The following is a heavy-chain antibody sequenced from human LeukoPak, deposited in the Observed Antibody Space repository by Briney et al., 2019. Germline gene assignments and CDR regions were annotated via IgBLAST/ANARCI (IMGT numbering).Heavy chain of an antibody. CDR1: GGTFSSYA. V-gene: IGHV1-69*06. CDR3: ASTPTGDLRPFDY. CDR2: IIPIFGTA. Sequence: SVKVSCKASGGTFSSYAISWVRQAPGQGLEWMGGIIPIFGTANYAQKFQGRVTITADKSTSTAYKELSSLRSEDTAVYYCASTPTGDLRPFDYWGQGTLVTVSS. D-gene: IGHD4-17*01. J-gene: IGHJ4*02.